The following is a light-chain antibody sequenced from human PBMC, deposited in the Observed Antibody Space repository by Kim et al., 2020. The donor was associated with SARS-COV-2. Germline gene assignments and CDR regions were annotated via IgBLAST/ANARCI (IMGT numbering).Light chain of an antibody. CDR2: GKN. J-gene: IGLJ2*01. CDR1: SLRTYY. CDR3: NSRDSNDNVV. Sequence: SSELTQDPAVSVALGQTVRITCQGDSLRTYYATWYQQKPGQAPIVVIYGKNNRPSGIPDRFSGFSSGSTASLTITGTQAGDEADYYCNSRDSNDNVVFGG. V-gene: IGLV3-19*01.